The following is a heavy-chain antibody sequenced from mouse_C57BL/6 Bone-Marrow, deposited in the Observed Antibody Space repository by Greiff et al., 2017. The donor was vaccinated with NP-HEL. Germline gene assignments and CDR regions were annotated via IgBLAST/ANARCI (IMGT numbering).Heavy chain of an antibody. D-gene: IGHD1-1*01. CDR2: IYPGNSDT. V-gene: IGHV1-5*01. CDR3: TGYYGSSHRYLDV. Sequence: VQLQQSGTVLARPGASVKMSCKTSGYTFTSYWMHWVKQRPGQGLEWIGAIYPGNSDTSYNQKFKGKAKLTAVTSASTAYMELSSLTNEDSAVYYCTGYYGSSHRYLDVWGTGTTVTVSS. J-gene: IGHJ1*03. CDR1: GYTFTSYW.